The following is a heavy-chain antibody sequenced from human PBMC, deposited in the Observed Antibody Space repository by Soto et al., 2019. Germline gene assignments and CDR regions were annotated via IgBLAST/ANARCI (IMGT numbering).Heavy chain of an antibody. CDR3: ATSENYYDSSGYAFDI. D-gene: IGHD3-22*01. J-gene: IGHJ3*02. CDR1: GYTLTELS. Sequence: ALVKVSCKVSGYTLTELSMHWVRQAPGKGLEWMGGFDPEDGETIYAQKFQGRVTMTEDTSTDTAYMELSSLRSEDTAVYYCATSENYYDSSGYAFDIWGQGTMVTVSS. CDR2: FDPEDGET. V-gene: IGHV1-24*01.